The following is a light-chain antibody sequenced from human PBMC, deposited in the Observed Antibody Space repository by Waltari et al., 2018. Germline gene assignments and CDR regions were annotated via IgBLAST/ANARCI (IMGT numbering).Light chain of an antibody. Sequence: DIVLTPSPATLSVSPGVRATLSCWASQSVSNYLAWYQQKPGQAPRLLIYDTSNRATGIPARFSGSGFGTDFTLTITSLEPEDFAVYYCQQRSTWPLTFGGGTKVEIK. J-gene: IGKJ4*01. CDR3: QQRSTWPLT. V-gene: IGKV3-11*01. CDR2: DTS. CDR1: QSVSNY.